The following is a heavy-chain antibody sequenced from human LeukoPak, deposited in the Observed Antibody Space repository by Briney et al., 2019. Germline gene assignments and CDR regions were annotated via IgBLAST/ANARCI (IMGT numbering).Heavy chain of an antibody. CDR1: GGSISSSSYY. Sequence: KASETLSLTCTVSGGSISSSSYYWGWIRQPPGKGLEWIGSIYYSGSTYYNPSLKSRVTISVDTSKNQFSLKLSSVTAADTAVYYCARGRLWFDPWGQGTLVTVSS. CDR2: IYYSGST. V-gene: IGHV4-39*07. CDR3: ARGRLWFDP. J-gene: IGHJ5*02.